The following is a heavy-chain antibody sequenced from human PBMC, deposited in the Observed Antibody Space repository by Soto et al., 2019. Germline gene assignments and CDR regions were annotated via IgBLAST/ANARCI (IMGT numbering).Heavy chain of an antibody. D-gene: IGHD6-19*01. CDR3: GRGALKRGWHPDYFDY. J-gene: IGHJ4*02. CDR1: GFTFSTSW. Sequence: PGGSLGLSCAASGFTFSTSWMTWVRQAPGKGLEWVANIKQDGSAQYYMDSLKGRFSVSRDNAKNSLYLQMDSLRADDTAIYFCGRGALKRGWHPDYFDYWGQGALVTVSS. CDR2: IKQDGSAQ. V-gene: IGHV3-7*01.